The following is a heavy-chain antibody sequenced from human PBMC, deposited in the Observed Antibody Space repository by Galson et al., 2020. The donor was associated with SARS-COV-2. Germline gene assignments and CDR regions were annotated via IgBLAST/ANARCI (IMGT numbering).Heavy chain of an antibody. J-gene: IGHJ3*02. D-gene: IGHD3-10*01. Sequence: ASETLSLTCTVSGGSISSYYWSWIRQPPGKGLEWIGYIYYSGSTNYNPPLKSRVTISVDTSKNQLSLKLSSVTAADTAVYYCSRASYYYGSGSYDGFDRARNAFDIWGQGTMFTVSS. CDR3: SRASYYYGSGSYDGFDRARNAFDI. CDR2: IYYSGST. CDR1: GGSISSYY. V-gene: IGHV4-59*01.